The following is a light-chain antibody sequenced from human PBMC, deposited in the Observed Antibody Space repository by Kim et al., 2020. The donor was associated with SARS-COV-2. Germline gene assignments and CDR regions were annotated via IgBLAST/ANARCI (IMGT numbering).Light chain of an antibody. V-gene: IGKV1-39*01. Sequence: SASVGDRVTITCRASQTISTYLNWYQQKPGKAPKLLIDAASRLQSGVPPGFSGSGSGTEFSLTINSLQSEDFATYYCQQSHSLPYTFGQGTNWRS. CDR3: QQSHSLPYT. J-gene: IGKJ2*01. CDR2: AAS. CDR1: QTISTY.